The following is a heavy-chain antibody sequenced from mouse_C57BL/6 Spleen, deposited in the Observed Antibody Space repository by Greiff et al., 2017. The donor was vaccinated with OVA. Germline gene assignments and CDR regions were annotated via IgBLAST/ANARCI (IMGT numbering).Heavy chain of an antibody. CDR2: INYDGSST. CDR3: ARLGSDYYGSSYFDY. J-gene: IGHJ2*01. Sequence: EVQRVESEGGLVQPGSSMKLSCTASGFTFSDYYMAWVRQVPEKGLEWVANINYDGSSTYYLDSLKSRFIISRDNAKNILYLQMSSLKSEDTATYYCARLGSDYYGSSYFDYWGQGTTLTVSS. V-gene: IGHV5-16*01. D-gene: IGHD1-1*01. CDR1: GFTFSDYY.